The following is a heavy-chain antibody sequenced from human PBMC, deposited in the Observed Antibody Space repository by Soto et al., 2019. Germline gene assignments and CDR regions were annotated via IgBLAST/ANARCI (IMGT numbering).Heavy chain of an antibody. V-gene: IGHV6-1*01. Sequence: SQTLSLTCAISGDSVSSNSAAWNWIRQSPSRGLEWLGRTYYRSKWYNDYAVSVNSRVTINLDTSKNQLSLQLNSVTPEDTAVYYCARDRQNSGWDSRSSFSLTIYYYGMDVWGQGTTVTVSS. CDR1: GDSVSSNSAA. CDR2: TYYRSKWYN. D-gene: IGHD6-6*01. J-gene: IGHJ6*02. CDR3: ARDRQNSGWDSRSSFSLTIYYYGMDV.